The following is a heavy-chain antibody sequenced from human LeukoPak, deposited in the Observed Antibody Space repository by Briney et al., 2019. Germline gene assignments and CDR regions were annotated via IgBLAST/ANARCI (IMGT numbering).Heavy chain of an antibody. CDR2: INHSGST. CDR1: GGCFSGDY. CDR3: ARGKGLRFLEWLLYDEAPVQFDY. D-gene: IGHD3-3*01. Sequence: SETLSLTCAVYGGCFSGDYWSWIRQPPGKGLEWIGEINHSGSTNYNPSLKSRVTISVDTSKNQFSLKLSPVTAADTAVYYCARGKGLRFLEWLLYDEAPVQFDYWGQGTLVTVSS. J-gene: IGHJ4*02. V-gene: IGHV4-34*01.